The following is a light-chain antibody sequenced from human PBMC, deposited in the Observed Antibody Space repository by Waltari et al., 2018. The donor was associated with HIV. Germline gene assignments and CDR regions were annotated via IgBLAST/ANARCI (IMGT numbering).Light chain of an antibody. J-gene: IGLJ2*01. CDR2: DES. V-gene: IGLV3-21*02. Sequence: SYVLTQPPSVSGAPRQTARPTCGGNNIGSKRVHWYQQKPGQAPLPGGEDESDRPSRIPDRFSVSNSGNTATLTISRVEAGDEADYYWQLWDSGSDHWVFGGGTTLTVL. CDR1: NIGSKR. CDR3: QLWDSGSDHWV.